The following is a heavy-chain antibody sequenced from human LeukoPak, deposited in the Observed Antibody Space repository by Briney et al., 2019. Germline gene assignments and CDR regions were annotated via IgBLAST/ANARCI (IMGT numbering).Heavy chain of an antibody. D-gene: IGHD4-23*01. J-gene: IGHJ4*02. CDR1: GFTFSNYA. V-gene: IGHV3-23*01. Sequence: GGSLRLSCAASGFTFSNYAMNWVRQAPGKGLEWVSGISGGGGSTHYADSVKGRFTISRDNSTNTLYLQMNSLRAGDTAVYYCAKDREYGGNSGAEDYWGQGTLVTVSS. CDR3: AKDREYGGNSGAEDY. CDR2: ISGGGGST.